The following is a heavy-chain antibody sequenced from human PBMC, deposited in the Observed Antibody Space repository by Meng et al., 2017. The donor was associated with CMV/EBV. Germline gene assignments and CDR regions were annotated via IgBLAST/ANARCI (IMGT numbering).Heavy chain of an antibody. Sequence: ESLKISCAASGFTFSSYSMNWVRQAPGKGLEWVSSISSSSSYIYYADSVKGRFTISRDNAKNSLYLQMNSLRAEDTAVYYCARGEMATIRPLDYWGQGTLVTVSS. CDR2: ISSSSSYI. CDR3: ARGEMATIRPLDY. V-gene: IGHV3-21*01. J-gene: IGHJ4*02. CDR1: GFTFSSYS. D-gene: IGHD5-24*01.